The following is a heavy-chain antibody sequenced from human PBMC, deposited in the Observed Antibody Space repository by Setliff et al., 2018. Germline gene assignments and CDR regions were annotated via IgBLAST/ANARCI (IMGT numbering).Heavy chain of an antibody. V-gene: IGHV3-7*01. CDR2: INQDGSEI. J-gene: IGHJ4*02. Sequence: GGSLRLSCAASGFTFSIYWMGWVRQAPGKGLEWVANINQDGSEIYYVDSVKGRFVISRDNAKNSLYLQMNSLRAEDTAVYYCARETLPYYFDYWGQGTLVTVSS. CDR1: GFTFSIYW. CDR3: ARETLPYYFDY.